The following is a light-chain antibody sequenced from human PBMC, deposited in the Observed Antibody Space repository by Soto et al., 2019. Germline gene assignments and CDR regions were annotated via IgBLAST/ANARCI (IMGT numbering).Light chain of an antibody. CDR1: QSVSSN. CDR3: QQYDNSPFT. CDR2: GAS. J-gene: IGKJ3*01. Sequence: EIVLTQSPATLSLSPGERATLSCRASQSVSSNLAWYQQKPGQAPRPLISGASTRATGIPASFSGSGSGTEFPLTISRLEPEDFAVHYCQQYDNSPFTSGPGTKVDIK. V-gene: IGKV3-15*01.